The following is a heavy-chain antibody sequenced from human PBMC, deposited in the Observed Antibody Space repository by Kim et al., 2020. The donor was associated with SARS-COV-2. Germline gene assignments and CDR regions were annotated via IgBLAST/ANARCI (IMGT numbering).Heavy chain of an antibody. CDR1: GGTFSSYA. Sequence: SVKVSCKASGGTFSSYAISWVRQAPGQGLEWMGRIIPILGIANYAQKFQGRVTITADKSTSTAYMELSSLRSEDTAVYYCARGVVGLGLGYWGQGTLVTVSS. CDR3: ARGVVGLGLGY. CDR2: IIPILGIA. V-gene: IGHV1-69*04. D-gene: IGHD3-9*01. J-gene: IGHJ4*02.